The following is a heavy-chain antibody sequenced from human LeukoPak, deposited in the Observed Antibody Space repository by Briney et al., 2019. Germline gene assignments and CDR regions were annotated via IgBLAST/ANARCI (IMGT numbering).Heavy chain of an antibody. CDR3: ASGRDYGDERGAFDI. CDR2: INPKSGGT. Sequence: ASVKVSCKASGYTFTSYYMHWVRQAPGQGLEWMGWINPKSGGTNYAQKLQGRVNMTRDTSISTAYMELSRLRSDDTAVYYCASGRDYGDERGAFDIWGQGTMVTVSS. J-gene: IGHJ3*02. V-gene: IGHV1-2*02. CDR1: GYTFTSYY. D-gene: IGHD4-17*01.